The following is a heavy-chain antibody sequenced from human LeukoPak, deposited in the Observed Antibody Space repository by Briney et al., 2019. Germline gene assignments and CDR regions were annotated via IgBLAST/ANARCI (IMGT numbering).Heavy chain of an antibody. CDR1: GYTFTSYD. Sequence: ASVKVSCKASGYTFTSYDINWVRQATGQGLELMGRMNPNSGNTGFAQKFQGRVTMTKNTSITTAYMELSSLRSEDTALYYCARALSWTTDSYYYMDVWGKGTTVTVSS. V-gene: IGHV1-8*01. J-gene: IGHJ6*03. CDR2: MNPNSGNT. D-gene: IGHD3/OR15-3a*01. CDR3: ARALSWTTDSYYYMDV.